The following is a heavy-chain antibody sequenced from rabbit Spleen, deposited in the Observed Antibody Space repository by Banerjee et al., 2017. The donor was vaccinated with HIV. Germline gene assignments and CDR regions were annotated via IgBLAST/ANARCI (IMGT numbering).Heavy chain of an antibody. CDR3: ARGSATMTLVITGYYLSL. Sequence: QEQLVESGGGLVQPEGSLTLTCKASGFSFTYGYVMCWVRQAPGKGLEWIGCINSSSGSTVYATWAKGRFTIYRASWTAVTLQMTSLTVADTATYFCARGSATMTLVITGYYLSLWGPGTLVTVS. V-gene: IGHV1S45*01. J-gene: IGHJ4*01. CDR2: INSSSGST. CDR1: GFSFTYGYV. D-gene: IGHD2-1*01.